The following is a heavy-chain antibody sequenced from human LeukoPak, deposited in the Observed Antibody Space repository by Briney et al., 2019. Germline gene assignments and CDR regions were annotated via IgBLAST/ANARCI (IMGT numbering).Heavy chain of an antibody. D-gene: IGHD5-18*01. J-gene: IGHJ3*02. CDR2: TSWNSGSI. CDR3: AKDIRDGVQLWLIGGYAFDI. Sequence: PGGSLRLSCAASGFTFDDYAMHWVRQAPGKGLEWVSGTSWNSGSIGYADSVKGRFTISRDNAKNSLYLQMNSLRAEDTALYYCAKDIRDGVQLWLIGGYAFDIWGQGTMVTVSS. CDR1: GFTFDDYA. V-gene: IGHV3-9*01.